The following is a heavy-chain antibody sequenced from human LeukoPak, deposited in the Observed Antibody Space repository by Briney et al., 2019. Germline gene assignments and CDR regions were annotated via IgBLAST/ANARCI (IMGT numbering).Heavy chain of an antibody. Sequence: GGSLRLSCAASGFTFSTYSMNWVRQAPGKGLEWVSYISYTTTSSIIIYYADSVKGRLTISRDSAKNSLFLQMNSLSAEDTAVYYCARGRDSGGAFDYWSQGTLVTVSS. J-gene: IGHJ4*02. CDR2: ISYTTTSSIII. V-gene: IGHV3-48*01. D-gene: IGHD2-15*01. CDR3: ARGRDSGGAFDY. CDR1: GFTFSTYS.